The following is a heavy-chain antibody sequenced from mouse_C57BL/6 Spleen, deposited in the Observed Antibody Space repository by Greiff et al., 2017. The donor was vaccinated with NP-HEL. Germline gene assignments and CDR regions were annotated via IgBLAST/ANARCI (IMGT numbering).Heavy chain of an antibody. CDR2: IWSDGST. Sequence: QVQLKESGPGLVAPSQSLSITCTVSGFSLTSYGVHWVRQPPGKGLEWLVVIWSDGSTTYNSALKSRLSISKDNSKSQVFLKMNSLQTDDTAMYYCARQGRPAGTVVDYYAMDYWGQGTSVTVSS. CDR1: GFSLTSYG. D-gene: IGHD1-1*01. V-gene: IGHV2-6-1*01. J-gene: IGHJ4*01. CDR3: ARQGRPAGTVVDYYAMDY.